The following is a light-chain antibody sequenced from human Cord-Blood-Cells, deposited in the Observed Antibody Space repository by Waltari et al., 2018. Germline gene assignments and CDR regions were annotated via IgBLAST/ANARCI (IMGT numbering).Light chain of an antibody. CDR1: SSDVGSYNL. V-gene: IGLV2-23*01. J-gene: IGLJ1*01. Sequence: QSALTQSASVSGSPGQSITISCTGTSSDVGSYNLVSWYQQHPGKAPKLMIYEGSKRPSGVSNHFSGSKSGNTASLTISGLQAKDEADYYCCSYAGSSTFYVFGTGTKVTVL. CDR3: CSYAGSSTFYV. CDR2: EGS.